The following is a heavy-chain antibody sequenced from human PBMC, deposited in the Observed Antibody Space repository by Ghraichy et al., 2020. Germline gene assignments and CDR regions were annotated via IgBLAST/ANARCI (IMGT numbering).Heavy chain of an antibody. CDR3: SRDPKKFCSGATCYSSSACDI. D-gene: IGHD2-15*01. CDR2: ISGGGSFI. V-gene: IGHV3-11*06. CDR1: GFTFGDYY. Sequence: GGSLRLSCVASGFTFGDYYMSWIRQAPGKGLEWVSSISGGGSFIIYSDSVKDRFTISRDNTKNSLYLQLTSLRVEDTAVYYCSRDPKKFCSGATCYSSSACDIWGRGTMVTVSS. J-gene: IGHJ3*02.